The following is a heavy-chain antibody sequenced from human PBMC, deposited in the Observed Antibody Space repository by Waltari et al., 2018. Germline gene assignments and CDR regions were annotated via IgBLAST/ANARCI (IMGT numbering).Heavy chain of an antibody. V-gene: IGHV7-4-1*02. CDR3: ARDEGGEAFDV. Sequence: QVHLVQSGSELKKPGASVEVSCKASGYDFTIYAINWVRQAPGQGLEWMGWANTDTGTPTYAQAFRGRFVFSLDTSVSTAYLQMNSLEAEDTAVYYCARDEGGEAFDVWGQGTLVTVSS. D-gene: IGHD1-26*01. CDR2: ANTDTGTP. CDR1: GYDFTIYA. J-gene: IGHJ3*01.